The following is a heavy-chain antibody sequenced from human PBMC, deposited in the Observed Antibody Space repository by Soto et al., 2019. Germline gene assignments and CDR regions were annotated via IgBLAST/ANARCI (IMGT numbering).Heavy chain of an antibody. J-gene: IGHJ3*02. D-gene: IGHD2-15*01. V-gene: IGHV3-21*01. Sequence: EVQLVESGGDLVKPGGSLRLSCAASGFTFSSYSMNWVRQAPGKGLEWVSSISSSSSYIYYADSVKGRFTISRDNAKNSLYLQMNSLRAEDTAVYYCARDCSGGSCYKNDAFDIWGQGTMVTVSS. CDR1: GFTFSSYS. CDR3: ARDCSGGSCYKNDAFDI. CDR2: ISSSSSYI.